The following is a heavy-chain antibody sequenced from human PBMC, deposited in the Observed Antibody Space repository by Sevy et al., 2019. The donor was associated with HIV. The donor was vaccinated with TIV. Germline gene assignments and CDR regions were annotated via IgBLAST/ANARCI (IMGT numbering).Heavy chain of an antibody. CDR3: ARDPPSSHDHRTGYHDH. Sequence: GGCLRLSCAASGFTFEDYGMSWVRQVPGKGPEWVSGINWNGGSTSYADSVRGRFTISRDNAKNSLFLQMKGLRAEDMAIYYCARDPPSSHDHRTGYHDHWGQGTPVTVSS. CDR1: GFTFEDYG. CDR2: INWNGGST. J-gene: IGHJ4*01. V-gene: IGHV3-20*04. D-gene: IGHD3-9*01.